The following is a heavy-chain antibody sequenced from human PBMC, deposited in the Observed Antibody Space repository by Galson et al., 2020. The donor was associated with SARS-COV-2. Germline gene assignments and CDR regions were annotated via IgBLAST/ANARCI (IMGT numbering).Heavy chain of an antibody. CDR1: GYTFTGYY. V-gene: IGHV1-2*02. D-gene: IGHD3-9*01. J-gene: IGHJ3*02. Sequence: ASVKVSCKASGYTFTGYYMHWVRQAPGQGLEWMGWINPNSGGTNYAQKFQGRVTMTRDTSISTAYMELSRLRSDDTAVYYCARGTYDILTGYRADDALDIWGQGTMVTVSS. CDR3: ARGTYDILTGYRADDALDI. CDR2: INPNSGGT.